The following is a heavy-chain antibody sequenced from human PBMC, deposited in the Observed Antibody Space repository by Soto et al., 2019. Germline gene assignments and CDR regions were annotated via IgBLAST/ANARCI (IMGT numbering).Heavy chain of an antibody. V-gene: IGHV3-23*01. CDR2: ISGSGGST. Sequence: GGSLRLSCAASGFTFSSYWMHWVRQAPGKGLVWVSRISGSGGSTYYADSVKGRFTISRDNSKNTLYLQMNSLRAEDTAVYYCAKGYYDILTGYSGPIDYWGQGTLVTVSS. CDR3: AKGYYDILTGYSGPIDY. D-gene: IGHD3-9*01. J-gene: IGHJ4*02. CDR1: GFTFSSYW.